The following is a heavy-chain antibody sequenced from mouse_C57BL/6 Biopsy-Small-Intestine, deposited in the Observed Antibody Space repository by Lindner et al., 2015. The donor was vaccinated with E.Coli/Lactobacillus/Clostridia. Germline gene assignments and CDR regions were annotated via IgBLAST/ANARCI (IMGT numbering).Heavy chain of an antibody. CDR2: ISSGGSAI. CDR1: GFTFSDYG. J-gene: IGHJ4*01. V-gene: IGHV5-17*03. Sequence: VQLQESGGGLVKPGGSRKLSCAASGFTFSDYGMHWVRQAPEKGLEWVAYISSGGSAIYYADTVKGRFTISRDNAKNTLYLQISSLRSEDTALYCCARHDPFDYGDYDPMELRKGNAMDYWGQGTSVTVSS. D-gene: IGHD2-13*01. CDR3: ARHDPFDYGDYDPMELRKGNAMDY.